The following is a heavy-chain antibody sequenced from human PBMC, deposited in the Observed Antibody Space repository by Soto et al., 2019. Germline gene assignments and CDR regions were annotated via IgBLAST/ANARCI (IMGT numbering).Heavy chain of an antibody. D-gene: IGHD4-17*01. CDR3: ARDRSTVRGAFDI. CDR1: GGTISSGGYY. CDR2: IYYSGST. Sequence: PSETLSLTCSVSGGTISSGGYYWSWIRQHPGKGLEWIGYIYYSGSTYYNPSLKSRVTISVDTSKNQFSLKLSSVTAADTAVYYCARDRSTVRGAFDIWGQGTMVTVS. V-gene: IGHV4-31*03. J-gene: IGHJ3*02.